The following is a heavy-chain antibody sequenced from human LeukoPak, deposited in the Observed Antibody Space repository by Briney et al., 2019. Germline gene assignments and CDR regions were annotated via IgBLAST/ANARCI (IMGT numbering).Heavy chain of an antibody. CDR1: GYSFSSYW. J-gene: IGHJ4*02. V-gene: IGHV5-51*01. CDR3: ARASRDGYNQNFDH. D-gene: IGHD5-24*01. Sequence: GESLKISCKGLGYSFSSYWNAWVRQRLGKGLEWMGFIYPGGSETRYDPSFQGQVTISAVSSTSTAYLQWSSLRASDTAMYYCARASRDGYNQNFDHWGQGTLVTVSS. CDR2: IYPGGSET.